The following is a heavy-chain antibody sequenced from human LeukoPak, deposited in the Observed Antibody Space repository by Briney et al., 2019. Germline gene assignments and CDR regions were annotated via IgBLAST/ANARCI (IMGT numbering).Heavy chain of an antibody. V-gene: IGHV3-30*04. CDR1: GFTFSSYA. CDR3: ARDPSGDINYYMDV. CDR2: ISYEGSIK. D-gene: IGHD5-12*01. Sequence: GRSLRLSCAASGFTFSSYAMHWVRQAPGKGLEWVAVISYEGSIKYFADSVKGRFTVSRDNAKNSLYLQMNSLRAEDTAVYYCARDPSGDINYYMDVWGKGTTVTVSS. J-gene: IGHJ6*03.